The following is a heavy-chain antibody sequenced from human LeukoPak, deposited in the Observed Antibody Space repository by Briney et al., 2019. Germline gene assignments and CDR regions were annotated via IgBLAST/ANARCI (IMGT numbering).Heavy chain of an antibody. CDR1: GYTFTSYD. CDR3: AREGPSAQDFDY. J-gene: IGHJ4*02. Sequence: ASVKVSCKASGYTFTSYDINWVRQATGQGLEWMGWINPNSGGTNYAQKFQGRVTMTRDTSISTAYMELSRLRSDDTAVYYCAREGPSAQDFDYWGQGTLVTVSS. CDR2: INPNSGGT. V-gene: IGHV1-2*02.